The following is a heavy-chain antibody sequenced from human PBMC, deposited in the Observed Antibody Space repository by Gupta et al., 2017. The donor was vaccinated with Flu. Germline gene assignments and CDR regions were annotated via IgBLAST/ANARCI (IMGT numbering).Heavy chain of an antibody. CDR3: VRGSVQLGAAAGDY. CDR1: GFSFSTYD. V-gene: IGHV3-21*02. D-gene: IGHD6-13*01. Sequence: EVQLVESGGGLVKPGGSLRLSCEASGFSFSTYDMNWVRQAPGKGLEWVSSISGSSRHIYYADSVKGRSTISRDNAKNSLYLQVSSLRAEDTAVYYCVRGSVQLGAAAGDYWGQGILVTVSS. J-gene: IGHJ4*02. CDR2: ISGSSRHI.